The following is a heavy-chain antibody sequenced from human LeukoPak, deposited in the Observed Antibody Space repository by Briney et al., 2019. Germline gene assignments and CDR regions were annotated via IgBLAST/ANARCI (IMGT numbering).Heavy chain of an antibody. CDR2: IYYSGST. CDR1: GGSISSYY. Sequence: SETLSLTCTVSGGSISSYYWSWIRKPPGKGLEWIGYIYYSGSTNYNPSLKSRVTISVDTSKNQFSLKLSSVTAADTAVYYCARLRVRGVFMDVWGQGTTVTVSS. V-gene: IGHV4-59*08. CDR3: ARLRVRGVFMDV. D-gene: IGHD3-10*01. J-gene: IGHJ6*02.